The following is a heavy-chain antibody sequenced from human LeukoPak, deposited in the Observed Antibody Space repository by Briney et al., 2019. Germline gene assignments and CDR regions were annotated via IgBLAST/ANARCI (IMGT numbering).Heavy chain of an antibody. CDR2: ISGSGGST. Sequence: GGSLRLSRAASGFTFSVYFMSWVRQAPRNGREWVSAISGSGGSTYYADSLKGRVAISRDNSKNTLYLQMNSLRAEDTAGYYCAKDLPYHSYYFDYWGQGTLVTVSS. J-gene: IGHJ4*02. CDR3: AKDLPYHSYYFDY. V-gene: IGHV3-23*01. CDR1: GFTFSVYF. D-gene: IGHD1-14*01.